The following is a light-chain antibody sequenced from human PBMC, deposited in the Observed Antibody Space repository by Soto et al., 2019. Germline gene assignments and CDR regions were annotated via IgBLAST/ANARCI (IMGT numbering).Light chain of an antibody. J-gene: IGKJ5*01. CDR3: QRYSNWPPVIT. V-gene: IGKV3-15*01. Sequence: EKVMTQSPDTLSLSPGERATLSCRASQSVSTSLAGYQQKPGQAPRLLIYGASTRATGIPARFSGSGSGTEFTLTIGSLQSEAFAVYYCQRYSNWPPVITFGQGTRLEI. CDR1: QSVSTS. CDR2: GAS.